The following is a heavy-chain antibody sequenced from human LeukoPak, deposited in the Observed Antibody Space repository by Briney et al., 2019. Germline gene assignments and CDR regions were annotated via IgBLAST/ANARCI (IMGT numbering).Heavy chain of an antibody. Sequence: SETLSLTCAVSGGSFSGYYWSWIRQSPGKGLEWIGYIYYSGSTNYNPSLKSRVTISVDTSKNQFSLKLSSVTAADTAVYYCARGPVGGTTYNDGDAFDIWGQGTMVTVSS. J-gene: IGHJ3*02. D-gene: IGHD1-7*01. CDR1: GGSFSGYY. V-gene: IGHV4-59*01. CDR3: ARGPVGGTTYNDGDAFDI. CDR2: IYYSGST.